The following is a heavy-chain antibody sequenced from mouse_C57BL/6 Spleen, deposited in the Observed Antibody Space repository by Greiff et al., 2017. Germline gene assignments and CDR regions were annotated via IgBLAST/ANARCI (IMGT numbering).Heavy chain of an antibody. CDR2: INPNNGGT. D-gene: IGHD4-1*01. J-gene: IGHJ1*03. Sequence: VHVKQSGPELVKPGASVKMSCKASGYTFTDYNMHWVKQSHGKSLEWIGYINPNNGGTSYNQKFKGKATLTVNKSSSTAYMELRSLTSEDSAVYYCARELGRGYFDVWGTGTTVTVSS. CDR3: ARELGRGYFDV. V-gene: IGHV1-22*01. CDR1: GYTFTDYN.